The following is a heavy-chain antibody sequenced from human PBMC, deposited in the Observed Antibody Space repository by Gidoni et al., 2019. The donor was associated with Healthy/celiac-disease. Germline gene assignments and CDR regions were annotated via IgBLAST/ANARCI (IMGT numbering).Heavy chain of an antibody. CDR2: IWYDGSNK. Sequence: QVQLVESGGGVVQPGRSLRLSCAASGFTFSSYGMHWVRQAPGKGLEWVAVIWYDGSNKYYADSVKGRFTISRDNSKNTLYLQMNSLRAEDTAVYYCARGDIVVVPAADDYYYYGMDVWGQGTTVTVSS. J-gene: IGHJ6*02. CDR3: ARGDIVVVPAADDYYYYGMDV. D-gene: IGHD2-2*01. CDR1: GFTFSSYG. V-gene: IGHV3-33*01.